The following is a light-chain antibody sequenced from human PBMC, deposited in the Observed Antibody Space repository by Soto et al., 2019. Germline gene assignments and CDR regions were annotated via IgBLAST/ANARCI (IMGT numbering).Light chain of an antibody. CDR3: QQVDSFPFT. V-gene: IGKV1-12*02. CDR1: QGIGSW. Sequence: DIQMTQSPSSVSASVGDIVTITCRASQGIGSWLAWYQQKPGKAPNLLIYAASTLESWVPSRFSGSRSGTDFSLTINSPQPEDLATYYCQQVDSFPFTFGQGTRLEIK. J-gene: IGKJ5*01. CDR2: AAS.